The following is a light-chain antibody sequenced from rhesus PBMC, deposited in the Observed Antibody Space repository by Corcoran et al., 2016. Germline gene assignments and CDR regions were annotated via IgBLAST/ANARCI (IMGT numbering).Light chain of an antibody. V-gene: IGKV3S9*01. CDR1: QSVSSY. CDR2: GAS. CDR3: QQYSNWLT. Sequence: EIVMTQSPATLSLSPGERATLSCRASQSVSSYVAWYQQKPEQAPRLLIHGASSRATGIPNRFSGSGSGTDFTLTISSLEPEDFAVYYCQQYSNWLTFGGGTKVEIK. J-gene: IGKJ4*01.